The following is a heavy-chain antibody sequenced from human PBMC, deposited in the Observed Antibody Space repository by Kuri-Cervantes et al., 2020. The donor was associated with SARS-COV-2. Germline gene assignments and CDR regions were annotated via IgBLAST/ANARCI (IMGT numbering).Heavy chain of an antibody. D-gene: IGHD6-13*01. CDR2: INPSGGST. V-gene: IGHV1-46*01. J-gene: IGHJ6*02. CDR3: AREESGGGAAAGDYGMDV. Sequence: ASVKVSCKASGYTFTSYYMHWVRQAPGQGLEWMGIINPSGGSTSYAQKFQGRVTMTRDTSTSTVYMGLSSLRSEDTAVYYCAREESGGGAAAGDYGMDVWGQGTTVTVSS. CDR1: GYTFTSYY.